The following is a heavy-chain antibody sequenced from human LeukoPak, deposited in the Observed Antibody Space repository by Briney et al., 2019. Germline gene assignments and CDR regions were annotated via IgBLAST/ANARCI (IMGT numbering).Heavy chain of an antibody. CDR2: IYHSGST. V-gene: IGHV4-30-2*01. Sequence: SETLSLTCAVSGGSISSGGYSWSWIRQPPGKGLEWIGYIYHSGSTYYNPSLKSRVTISVDRSKNQFSLKLSSVTAADTAVYYCASTPYNRNYTPHFDYWGQGTLVTVSS. D-gene: IGHD1-7*01. CDR1: GGSISSGGYS. J-gene: IGHJ4*02. CDR3: ASTPYNRNYTPHFDY.